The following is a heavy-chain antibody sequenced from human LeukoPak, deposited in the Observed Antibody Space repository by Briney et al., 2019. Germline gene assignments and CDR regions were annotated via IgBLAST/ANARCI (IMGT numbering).Heavy chain of an antibody. Sequence: ASVKVSCKASGYRFISHYIHWVRQAPGQGPEWLGWMHAGNGITRYPEKFEGRVTMTRDTSSNTAYMDLTSLRSDDTAVYYCAREGSYCVGGDCYSFDFWGQGTLVTVSS. CDR2: MHAGNGIT. CDR3: AREGSYCVGGDCYSFDF. V-gene: IGHV1-2*02. D-gene: IGHD2-21*02. J-gene: IGHJ4*02. CDR1: GYRFISHY.